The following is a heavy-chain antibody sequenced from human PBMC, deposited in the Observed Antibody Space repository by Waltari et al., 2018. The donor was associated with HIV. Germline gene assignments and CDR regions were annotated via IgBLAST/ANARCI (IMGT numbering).Heavy chain of an antibody. D-gene: IGHD1-26*01. Sequence: EVQLVESGGGLVQPGGSLRLSCAASEFTFRSDDMHWVRQTTGKGLEWVAGIGIAGNTNYADSVKGRFTISRENGKHSLYLQMTSLRAGDTAVYYCVRAGGSYYHFDYWGQGTLVTVSS. CDR1: EFTFRSDD. CDR3: VRAGGSYYHFDY. CDR2: IGIAGNT. J-gene: IGHJ4*02. V-gene: IGHV3-13*01.